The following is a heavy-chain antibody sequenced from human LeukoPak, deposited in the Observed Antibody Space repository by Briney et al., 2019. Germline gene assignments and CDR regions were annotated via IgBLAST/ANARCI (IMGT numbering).Heavy chain of an antibody. CDR3: AREPTVLVGATGLFDY. CDR1: GYTFTSYY. Sequence: ASVRVSCKASGYTFTSYYMHWVRQAPGEGLEWRGIINPSGGSTSYAQKSQGRVTMTTDMSTSTVYLELSSLRSEDTAVYYCAREPTVLVGATGLFDYWGQGTLITASS. J-gene: IGHJ4*02. V-gene: IGHV1-46*01. CDR2: INPSGGST. D-gene: IGHD1-26*01.